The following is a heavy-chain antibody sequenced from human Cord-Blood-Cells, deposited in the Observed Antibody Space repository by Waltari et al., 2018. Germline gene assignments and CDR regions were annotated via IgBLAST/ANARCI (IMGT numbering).Heavy chain of an antibody. CDR1: GGSFSGYY. CDR3: ASAGELRY. CDR2: INHSGST. Sequence: QVQLQQWGAGPLKPSETLSLTCAVYGGSFSGYYWSWIRQPPGKGLEWIGEINHSGSTNYNPSLKSRVTISVDTSKNQFSLKLSSVTAADTAVYYCASAGELRYWGQGTLVTVSS. V-gene: IGHV4-34*01. D-gene: IGHD7-27*01. J-gene: IGHJ4*02.